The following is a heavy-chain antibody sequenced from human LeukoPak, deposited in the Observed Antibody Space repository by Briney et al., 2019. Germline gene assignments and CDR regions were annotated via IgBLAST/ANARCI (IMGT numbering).Heavy chain of an antibody. V-gene: IGHV4-34*01. D-gene: IGHD4-17*01. Sequence: SETLSLTCAVYGGSFSGYYWSWIRQPPGKGLEWIGEINHSGSTNYNPSLKSRVTISVDTSKNQFSLKLSSVTAADTAVYYCARSRRAAVRGPTSEGDYWGRGTLVTVSS. CDR3: ARSRRAAVRGPTSEGDY. CDR2: INHSGST. CDR1: GGSFSGYY. J-gene: IGHJ2*01.